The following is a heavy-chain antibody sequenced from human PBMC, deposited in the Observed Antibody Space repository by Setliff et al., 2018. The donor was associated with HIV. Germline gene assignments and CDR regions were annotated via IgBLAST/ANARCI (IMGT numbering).Heavy chain of an antibody. CDR1: GGSISSGDYY. Sequence: PSETLSLTCTVSGGSISSGDYYWSWIRQPPGKGLEWTGYIYYSGSTYYNPSLKSRVTISVDTSKNQFSLKLSSVTAADTAVYYCARGPQKSVVPAAIKHYYFDYWGQGTLVTVSS. CDR3: ARGPQKSVVPAAIKHYYFDY. J-gene: IGHJ4*02. V-gene: IGHV4-30-4*08. D-gene: IGHD2-2*02. CDR2: IYYSGST.